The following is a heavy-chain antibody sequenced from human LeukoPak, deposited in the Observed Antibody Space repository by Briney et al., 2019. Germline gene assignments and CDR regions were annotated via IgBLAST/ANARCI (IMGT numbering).Heavy chain of an antibody. J-gene: IGHJ4*02. CDR2: IYPGDSDT. CDR1: GYSFTSYW. CDR3: ARLGSYDFWSGYPSGFDY. V-gene: IGHV5-51*01. D-gene: IGHD3-3*01. Sequence: GESLKISCKGSGYSFTSYWIGWVRQMTGKGLEWMGIIYPGDSDTRYSPSFQGQVTISADKSISTAYLQWSSLKTSDTAMYYCARLGSYDFWSGYPSGFDYWGQGTLVTVSS.